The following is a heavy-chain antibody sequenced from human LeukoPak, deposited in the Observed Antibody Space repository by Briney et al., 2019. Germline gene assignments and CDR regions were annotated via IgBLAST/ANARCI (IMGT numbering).Heavy chain of an antibody. Sequence: SENLSLTCTVSGGSISSYYWSWIRQPPGKGLEWIGYIYYSGSTNYNPSLKSRVTISVDTSKNQFSLKPSSVTAADTAVYYCARYVVVTAYFDYWGQGTLVTVSS. CDR2: IYYSGST. CDR1: GGSISSYY. CDR3: ARYVVVTAYFDY. D-gene: IGHD2-21*02. V-gene: IGHV4-59*01. J-gene: IGHJ4*02.